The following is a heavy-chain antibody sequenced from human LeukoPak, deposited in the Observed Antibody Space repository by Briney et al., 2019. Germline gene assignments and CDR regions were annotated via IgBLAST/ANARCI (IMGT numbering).Heavy chain of an antibody. V-gene: IGHV4-39*01. J-gene: IGHJ4*02. CDR1: GGSISSSSYY. CDR3: ARQGSGWYGKNFDY. Sequence: SETLSLTCTVSGGSISSSSYYWGWIRQPPGKGLEWIGSIYYSGSTYYNPSLKSRVTISVDTSKNQFSLKLSSVTAADTAVYYCARQGSGWYGKNFDYWGQGTLVTVSS. D-gene: IGHD6-19*01. CDR2: IYYSGST.